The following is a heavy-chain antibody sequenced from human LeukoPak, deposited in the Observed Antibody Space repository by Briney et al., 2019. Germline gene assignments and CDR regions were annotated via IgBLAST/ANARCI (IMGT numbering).Heavy chain of an antibody. CDR3: ARESRGYCTNGVCYTSKHLDY. Sequence: SGGSLRLSCAASGFTFDDYGMSWVRQAPGKGLEWVSGINWNGGSTGYADSVKGRFTISRDNAKNSLYLQMNSLRAEDTALYYCARESRGYCTNGVCYTSKHLDYWGQGTLVTVSS. D-gene: IGHD2-8*01. J-gene: IGHJ4*02. CDR2: INWNGGST. CDR1: GFTFDDYG. V-gene: IGHV3-20*04.